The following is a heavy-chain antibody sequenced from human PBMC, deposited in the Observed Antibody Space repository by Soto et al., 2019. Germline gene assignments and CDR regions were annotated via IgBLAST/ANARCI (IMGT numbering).Heavy chain of an antibody. V-gene: IGHV3-74*01. CDR3: ARLPVDTITSLDY. J-gene: IGHJ4*02. CDR2: INSDGSSI. CDR1: GFTFSRYW. Sequence: EVQLVESGGDLVQPGGFLRLSCATSGFTFSRYWMHWVRQVPGKGLVWVSRINSDGSSISYSDSVKGRFTISRDNAKNPLYLQMNSLRVEATAVYYCARLPVDTITSLDYWGQGTLVTVSS. D-gene: IGHD3-3*01.